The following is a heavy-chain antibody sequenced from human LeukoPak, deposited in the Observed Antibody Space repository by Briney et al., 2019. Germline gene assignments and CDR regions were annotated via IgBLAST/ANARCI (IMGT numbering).Heavy chain of an antibody. V-gene: IGHV1-2*02. D-gene: IGHD3-3*01. Sequence: ASVKVSCEASGYTFTGYYMHWVRQAPGQGLEWMGWINPNSGGTNYAQKFQGRVTMTRDTSISTAYMELSRLRSDDTAVYYCARDITPVYYDFWSGYSDYYYGMDVWGQGTTVTVSS. CDR2: INPNSGGT. CDR3: ARDITPVYYDFWSGYSDYYYGMDV. J-gene: IGHJ6*02. CDR1: GYTFTGYY.